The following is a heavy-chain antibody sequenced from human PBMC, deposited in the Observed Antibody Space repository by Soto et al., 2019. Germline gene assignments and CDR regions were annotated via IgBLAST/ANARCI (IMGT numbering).Heavy chain of an antibody. Sequence: ASVKVSCKTSGYTLTSYGISWVRQAPGQGLEWMGWISAYSGYTNYARNLQGRLTMTTDTSTSIAYMELRSLRSDDTAVYYCARDNSGDFWSGYAHYYFDYWGQGTLVTVSS. CDR2: ISAYSGYT. D-gene: IGHD3-3*01. CDR1: GYTLTSYG. CDR3: ARDNSGDFWSGYAHYYFDY. V-gene: IGHV1-18*01. J-gene: IGHJ4*01.